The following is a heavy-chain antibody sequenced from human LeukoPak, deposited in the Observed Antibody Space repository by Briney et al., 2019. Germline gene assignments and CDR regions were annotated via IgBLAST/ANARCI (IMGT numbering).Heavy chain of an antibody. CDR2: IYSGGST. J-gene: IGHJ4*02. D-gene: IGHD1-26*01. V-gene: IGHV3-66*01. CDR1: GFTFGDYA. Sequence: PGGSLRLSCTASGFTFGDYAMSWVRQAPGKGLEWVSVIYSGGSTYYADSVKGRFTISRDNAKDTLYLHMNSLTAEDTAVYYCARGAKWAYYLDYWGQGTLVTVSS. CDR3: ARGAKWAYYLDY.